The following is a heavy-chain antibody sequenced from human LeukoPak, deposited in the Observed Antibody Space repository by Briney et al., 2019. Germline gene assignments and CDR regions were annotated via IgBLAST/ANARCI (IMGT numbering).Heavy chain of an antibody. CDR2: INHSGST. J-gene: IGHJ3*02. CDR1: GGSFSGYY. V-gene: IGHV4-34*01. Sequence: PSATLSLTCAVYGGSFSGYYWSWIRQPPGKGLEWIGEINHSGSTNYNPSLKSRVTISVDTSKNQFSLKLSSVTAADTAVYYCARGPPTGDHAFDIWGQGTMVTVSS. CDR3: ARGPPTGDHAFDI. D-gene: IGHD7-27*01.